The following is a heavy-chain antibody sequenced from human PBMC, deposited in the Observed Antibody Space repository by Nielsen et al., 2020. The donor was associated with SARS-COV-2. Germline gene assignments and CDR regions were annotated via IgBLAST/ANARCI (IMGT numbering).Heavy chain of an antibody. Sequence: WIRQPPGKGLEWIGYIHYSGSTYYNPSLKSRVTISVDTSKNQFSLKLSSVTAADTAVYYCARAYGSGSYLFDPWGQGTLVTVSS. D-gene: IGHD3-10*01. CDR2: IHYSGST. J-gene: IGHJ5*02. V-gene: IGHV4-30-4*07. CDR3: ARAYGSGSYLFDP.